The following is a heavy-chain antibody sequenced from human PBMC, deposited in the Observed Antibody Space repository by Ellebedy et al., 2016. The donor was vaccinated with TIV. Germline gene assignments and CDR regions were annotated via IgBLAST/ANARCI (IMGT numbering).Heavy chain of an antibody. CDR1: GFTFSNAW. Sequence: GESLKISXAASGFTFSNAWMNWVRQAPGKGLVWVGRIKSKYDGGTTDYAAPVKGRFTISRDDSHNTVYLQMNSLKTEDTAVYYCSTGGYFFDYWGQGTLVTVSS. V-gene: IGHV3-15*01. CDR3: STGGYFFDY. CDR2: IKSKYDGGTT. J-gene: IGHJ4*02.